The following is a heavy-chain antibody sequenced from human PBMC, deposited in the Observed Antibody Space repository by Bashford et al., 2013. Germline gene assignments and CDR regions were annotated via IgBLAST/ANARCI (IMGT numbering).Heavy chain of an antibody. V-gene: IGHV1-24*01. D-gene: IGHD6-19*01. CDR1: GYTLTQSS. J-gene: IGHJ4*02. CDR2: FDPEDGET. CDR3: ATLGRSGIAVVGNDY. Sequence: VASVKVSCKVSGYTLTQSSMYWVRQAPGKGLEWMGGFDPEDGETIYAQKFQDRVTLTEDTSTDTAYMELSSLRSEDTAVYYCATLGRSGIAVVGNDYWGQGTLVTVSS.